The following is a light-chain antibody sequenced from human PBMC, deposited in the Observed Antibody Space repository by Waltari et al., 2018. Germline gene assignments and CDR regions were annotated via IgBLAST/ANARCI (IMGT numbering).Light chain of an antibody. J-gene: IGKJ2*01. CDR2: DAS. CDR3: QQRATRT. V-gene: IGKV3-11*01. CDR1: QSVRNF. Sequence: EVVLTNPPATLSLPPGGTATLSCRASQSVRNFFAWYQQKPGQAPRLLIYDASKRATGIPGRFSGSGSGTDFTLTISSLEPEDFAVYYCQQRATRTFGQGTKVEIK.